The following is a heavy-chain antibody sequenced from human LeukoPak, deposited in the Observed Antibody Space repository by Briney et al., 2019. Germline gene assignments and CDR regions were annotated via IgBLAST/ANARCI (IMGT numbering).Heavy chain of an antibody. V-gene: IGHV4-59*12. CDR3: ARDTPSYGFREVGRYYFDY. J-gene: IGHJ4*02. Sequence: SETLSLTCTVSGGSIRNYYWSWIRQPPGKQLEWIGYIYHSGSTNYDPSLKSRVTISVDTSKDQFSLKLSSVTAADTAMYYCARDTPSYGFREVGRYYFDYWGQGTLVTVSS. CDR1: GGSIRNYY. D-gene: IGHD5-18*01. CDR2: IYHSGST.